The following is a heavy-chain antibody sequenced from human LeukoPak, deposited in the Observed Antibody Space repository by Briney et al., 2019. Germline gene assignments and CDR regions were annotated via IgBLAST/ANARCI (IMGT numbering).Heavy chain of an antibody. CDR2: IKQDGSEK. CDR3: ARGPMDYDFWSGYGFDY. J-gene: IGHJ4*02. CDR1: GFPYSIYW. Sequence: PGGPLTLSCAASGFPYSIYWMSGVPQSPGKGREGVANIKQDGSEKYYLDSVKGRFTISIDNAKNSLYLQMNSLRAEDTAVCYCARGPMDYDFWSGYGFDYWGQGTLVTVSS. V-gene: IGHV3-7*01. D-gene: IGHD3-3*01.